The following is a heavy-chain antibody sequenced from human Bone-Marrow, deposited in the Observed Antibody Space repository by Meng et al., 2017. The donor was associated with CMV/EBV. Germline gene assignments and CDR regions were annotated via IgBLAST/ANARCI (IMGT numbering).Heavy chain of an antibody. CDR3: ARDLSIWAAGYGMEV. Sequence: GESLKISCAASGFTVSSNYMSWVRQAPGKGLEWVSVIYSGGSTYYADSVKGRFTISRDNSKNTLYLQMNSLRAEDTAVYYCARDLSIWAAGYGMEVWGQGTTVTVSS. V-gene: IGHV3-66*01. CDR2: IYSGGST. J-gene: IGHJ6*02. D-gene: IGHD6-13*01. CDR1: GFTVSSNY.